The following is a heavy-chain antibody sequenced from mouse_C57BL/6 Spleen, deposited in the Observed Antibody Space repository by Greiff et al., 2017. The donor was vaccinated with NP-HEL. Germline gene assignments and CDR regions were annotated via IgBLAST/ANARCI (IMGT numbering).Heavy chain of an antibody. V-gene: IGHV14-4*01. J-gene: IGHJ2*01. CDR1: GFNIKDDY. CDR2: IDPENGDT. D-gene: IGHD1-1*01. Sequence: DVKLQESGAELVRPGASVKLSCTASGFNIKDDYMHWVKQRPEQGLEWIGWIDPENGDTEYASKFQGKATITADTSSNTAYLQLSSLTSEDTAVYYCTLFLTTVVAPNFDYWGQGTTLTVSS. CDR3: TLFLTTVVAPNFDY.